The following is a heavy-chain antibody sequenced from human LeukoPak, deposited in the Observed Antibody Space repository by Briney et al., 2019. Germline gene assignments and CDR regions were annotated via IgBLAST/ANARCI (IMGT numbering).Heavy chain of an antibody. CDR1: GFTFSNYS. CDR2: ISGSSNYI. V-gene: IGHV3-21*01. Sequence: GGSLRLSCAASGFTFSNYSMNWVRQAPGKGLEWVSSISGSSNYIYYVDSMKGRFTVSRDNAKNSLYLQMVSLRAEDTAVYYCARDTCTNGVCYKSYWGQGTLVTVSS. J-gene: IGHJ4*02. D-gene: IGHD2-8*01. CDR3: ARDTCTNGVCYKSY.